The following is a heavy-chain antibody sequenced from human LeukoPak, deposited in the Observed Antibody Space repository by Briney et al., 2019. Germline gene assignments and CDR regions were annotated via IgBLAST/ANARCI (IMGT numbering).Heavy chain of an antibody. CDR1: GGPISSYD. V-gene: IGHV4-59*01. CDR2: IYYSGST. Sequence: PSETLSLTCTVSGGPISSYDWSWIRQPPGEGLEWIGYIYYSGSTNYNPSLKSRVTISLDMSKNQFSLKLNSVTATDTAVYYCARGGGLFNIWGQGTMVTVSS. J-gene: IGHJ3*02. CDR3: ARGGGLFNI. D-gene: IGHD2-21*01.